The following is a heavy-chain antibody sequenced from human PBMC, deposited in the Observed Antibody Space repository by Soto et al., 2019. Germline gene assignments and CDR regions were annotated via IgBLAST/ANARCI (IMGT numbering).Heavy chain of an antibody. Sequence: QVQLQESGPGLVKPSETLSLTCTVSVGSISSYYWSWIRQPPGKGLEYIWYIYYSGSTNYNPSLKSRVTISVDTSKKQFSLKLSSVTAADTAVYYCARSLYSGSYTSWFDPWGQGTLVTVSS. CDR3: ARSLYSGSYTSWFDP. CDR1: VGSISSYY. J-gene: IGHJ5*02. V-gene: IGHV4-59*01. CDR2: IYYSGST. D-gene: IGHD1-26*01.